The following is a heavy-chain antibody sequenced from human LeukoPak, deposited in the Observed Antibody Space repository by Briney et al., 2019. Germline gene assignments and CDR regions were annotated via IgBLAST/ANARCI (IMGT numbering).Heavy chain of an antibody. D-gene: IGHD6-25*01. CDR2: INTSGST. Sequence: PSETLSLTCTVSGGSISSYYWTWIRQTAGKGLEWIGRINTSGSTNYNPSLRSRVTMSVNTSKNQFSLNLTSVTAADTAVYSCAREGGDPRWLDPWGQGTLVTVSS. V-gene: IGHV4-4*07. J-gene: IGHJ5*02. CDR1: GGSISSYY. CDR3: AREGGDPRWLDP.